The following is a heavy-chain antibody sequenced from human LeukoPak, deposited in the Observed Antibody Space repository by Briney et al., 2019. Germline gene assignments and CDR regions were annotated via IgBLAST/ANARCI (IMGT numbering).Heavy chain of an antibody. Sequence: GGSLRLSCAASGFTFSSYGMHWVRQAPGKGLEWVAVISYDGSNKYYADSVKGRFTISRDNSKNTLYLQMNSLRAEDTAVYYCAKDSPAEPYYYDSSGYPDAFDIWGQGTMVTVSS. CDR3: AKDSPAEPYYYDSSGYPDAFDI. CDR2: ISYDGSNK. D-gene: IGHD3-22*01. CDR1: GFTFSSYG. V-gene: IGHV3-30*18. J-gene: IGHJ3*02.